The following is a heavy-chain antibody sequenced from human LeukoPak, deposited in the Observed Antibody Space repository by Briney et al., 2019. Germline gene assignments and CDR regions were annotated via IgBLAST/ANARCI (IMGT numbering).Heavy chain of an antibody. CDR1: GYTFTGYY. V-gene: IGHV1-2*02. CDR2: INPNSGGT. D-gene: IGHD3-16*02. CDR3: ARGGREVYDYVWGSYRTPIDY. Sequence: GASVKVSCRASGYTFTGYYMLWVRQAPGQGLEWMGWINPNSGGTNYAQKFQGRVTMTRDTSISTAYMELSRLRSDDTAVYYCARGGREVYDYVWGSYRTPIDYWGQGTLVTVSS. J-gene: IGHJ4*02.